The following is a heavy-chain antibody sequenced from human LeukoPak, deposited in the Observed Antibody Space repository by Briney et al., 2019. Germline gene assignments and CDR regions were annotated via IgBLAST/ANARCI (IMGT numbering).Heavy chain of an antibody. CDR3: ARRLPYGSGSYGY. Sequence: PSETLSLTCAVYGGSFSGYYWSWIRQPPGKGLEWIGEINHSGSTNYSPSLKSRVTISVDTSKNQFSLKLSSVTAADTAVYYCARRLPYGSGSYGYWGQGTLVTVSS. D-gene: IGHD3-10*01. CDR1: GGSFSGYY. CDR2: INHSGST. V-gene: IGHV4-34*01. J-gene: IGHJ4*02.